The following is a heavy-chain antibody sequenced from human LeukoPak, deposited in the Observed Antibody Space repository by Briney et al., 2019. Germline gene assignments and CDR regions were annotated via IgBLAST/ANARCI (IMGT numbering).Heavy chain of an antibody. V-gene: IGHV1-2*02. J-gene: IGHJ3*02. CDR3: ARVGLYRGSDSPAFDI. Sequence: ASVKVSCKASGYTFTGYYMHWVRQAPGQGLEWMGWINPNSGGTNYAQKFQGRVTMTRDTSISTAYMELSRLRSDDTAVYYCARVGLYRGSDSPAFDIWGQGTMVTVSS. CDR2: INPNSGGT. CDR1: GYTFTGYY. D-gene: IGHD1-26*01.